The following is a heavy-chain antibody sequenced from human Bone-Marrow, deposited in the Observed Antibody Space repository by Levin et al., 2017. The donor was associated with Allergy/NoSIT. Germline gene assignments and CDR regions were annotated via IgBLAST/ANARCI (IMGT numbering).Heavy chain of an antibody. CDR1: GFTFSSYA. CDR2: ISGSGGST. J-gene: IGHJ6*02. D-gene: IGHD6-13*01. Sequence: LSLTCAASGFTFSSYAMSWVRQAPGKGLEWVSAISGSGGSTYYADSVKGRFTISRDNSKNTLYLQMNSLRAEDTAVYYCAKYRRGIAAAGTSDYYYYGMDVWGQGTTVTVSS. V-gene: IGHV3-23*01. CDR3: AKYRRGIAAAGTSDYYYYGMDV.